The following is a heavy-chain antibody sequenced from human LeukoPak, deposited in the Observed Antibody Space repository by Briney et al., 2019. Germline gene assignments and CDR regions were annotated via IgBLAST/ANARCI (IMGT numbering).Heavy chain of an antibody. J-gene: IGHJ4*02. Sequence: SETLSLTCTVSGVSISNYIWSWIRQSPGGDLEWIGYVEYTGSTNYNPSLKNRVTISIDRSKNHFSLKLTSVTAADTAVYFRARSLPVSLGWMYYFDQWGQGTRVTVSS. CDR1: GVSISNYI. CDR2: VEYTGST. CDR3: ARSLPVSLGWMYYFDQ. D-gene: IGHD7-27*01. V-gene: IGHV4-59*01.